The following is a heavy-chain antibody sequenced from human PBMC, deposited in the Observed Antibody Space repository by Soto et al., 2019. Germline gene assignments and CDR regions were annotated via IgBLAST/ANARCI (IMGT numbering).Heavy chain of an antibody. D-gene: IGHD3-3*01. CDR1: GFTFSSYS. J-gene: IGHJ4*02. CDR3: ARKGVAFDY. CDR2: ISTTSSSI. V-gene: IGHV3-48*02. Sequence: GGSLRLSCAASGFTFSSYSMNWVRQAPGKGLEWISYISTTSSSIYYADSVKGRFTISRDNAKNSLFLQMNSLRDEDTAVYYCARKGVAFDYWGQGALVTVYS.